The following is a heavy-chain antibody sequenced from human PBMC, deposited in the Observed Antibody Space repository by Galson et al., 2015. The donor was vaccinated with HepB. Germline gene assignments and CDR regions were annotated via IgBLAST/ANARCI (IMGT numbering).Heavy chain of an antibody. J-gene: IGHJ4*02. CDR2: IYPGDSDT. CDR3: ARHYADCGLTYCYSLFFDY. CDR1: GNTLSNYW. V-gene: IGHV5-51*01. Sequence: QSGAEVKKPGESLKISCKGSGNTLSNYWIAWVRQMPGKGLEWMGSIYPGDSDTRYSPSFDGQVTISVDKSISTAYLQWNSLKASDTAMYYCARHYADCGLTYCYSLFFDYWGQGTLVTVSS. D-gene: IGHD2-21*02.